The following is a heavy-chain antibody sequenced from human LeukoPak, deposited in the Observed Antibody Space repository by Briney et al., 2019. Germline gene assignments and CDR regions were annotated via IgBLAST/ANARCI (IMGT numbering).Heavy chain of an antibody. Sequence: GGSLRLSCAASGFTFDDYDMSWVRQAPGKGLEWVSGINWHGGSIGYADSVKGRLTISRDNAKNSLYLQMNSLRAEDMALYYCAKASSRSFSSGYYGNAFDIWGQGTMVTVSS. CDR1: GFTFDDYD. CDR3: AKASSRSFSSGYYGNAFDI. J-gene: IGHJ3*02. D-gene: IGHD6-19*01. CDR2: INWHGGSI. V-gene: IGHV3-20*04.